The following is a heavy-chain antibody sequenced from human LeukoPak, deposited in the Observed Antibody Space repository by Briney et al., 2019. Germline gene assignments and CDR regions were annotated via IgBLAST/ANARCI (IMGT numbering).Heavy chain of an antibody. CDR2: IDWDNDK. CDR1: GFSLSTSGMC. CDR3: ARIRKPHYYDSSGYIDY. D-gene: IGHD3-22*01. Sequence: SGPALVKPTQTLTLTCTFSGFSLSTSGMCVTWIRQPPGKALEWLARIDWDNDKYYSTSLKTRLTISKDTSKNQVVLTMTNVDPVDTATYYCARIRKPHYYDSSGYIDYWGQGTLVTVFS. V-gene: IGHV2-70*11. J-gene: IGHJ4*02.